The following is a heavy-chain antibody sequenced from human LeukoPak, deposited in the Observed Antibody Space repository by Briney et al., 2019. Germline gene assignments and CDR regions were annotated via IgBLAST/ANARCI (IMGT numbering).Heavy chain of an antibody. V-gene: IGHV4-39*01. CDR3: ARHRGGSWFDP. D-gene: IGHD3-10*01. Sequence: SGTLSLTCTASGGSISSSSYYWGWIRQPPGKGREWIGSIYYSGSTYYNPSLKIRVTISVDTSKNQFSLKLSSVTAADTAVYYCARHRGGSWFDPWGQGTLVTVSS. CDR2: IYYSGST. CDR1: GGSISSSSYY. J-gene: IGHJ5*02.